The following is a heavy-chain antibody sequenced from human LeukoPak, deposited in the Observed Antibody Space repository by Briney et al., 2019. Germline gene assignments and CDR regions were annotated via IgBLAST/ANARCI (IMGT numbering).Heavy chain of an antibody. V-gene: IGHV4-59*08. CDR1: GGSISSYY. J-gene: IGHJ3*02. Sequence: SETLSLTCTVSGGSISSYYWSWIRQPPGKGLEWIGYIYYSGSTNYNPSLKSRVTISVDTSKNQFSLKLNSMTAADTAVYYCARRGRANGLDIWGQGTMVTVSS. CDR3: ARRGRANGLDI. D-gene: IGHD2-8*01. CDR2: IYYSGST.